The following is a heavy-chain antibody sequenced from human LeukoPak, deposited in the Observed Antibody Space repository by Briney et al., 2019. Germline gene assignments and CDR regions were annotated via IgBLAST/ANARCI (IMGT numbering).Heavy chain of an antibody. CDR2: INPNSGGT. J-gene: IGHJ4*02. CDR3: AKQYFDLLPYFDD. CDR1: GYTFTGYY. Sequence: ASVKVSCKASGYTFTGYYMHWVRQAPGQGLEWMGRINPNSGGTNYAQKFQGRVTMTRDTFISTAYMELSSLRAEDTAVYYCAKQYFDLLPYFDDWGQGTLVTVSS. V-gene: IGHV1-2*06. D-gene: IGHD3-9*01.